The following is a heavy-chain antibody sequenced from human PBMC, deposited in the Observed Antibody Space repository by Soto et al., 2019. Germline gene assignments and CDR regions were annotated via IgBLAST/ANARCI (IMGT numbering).Heavy chain of an antibody. Sequence: PGGSQTLGCASSGGTLVAYSVDWVRPAHEKGLEYVSGISSNGIRTYYADSVKGRLTISRDNSKNTLWLQISSLRIEDTAVYDGVGGSGNGEQYYNCLDGWGQGTTVTLSS. D-gene: IGHD3-10*01. V-gene: IGHV3-64D*06. CDR3: VGGSGNGEQYYNCLDG. J-gene: IGHJ6*02. CDR2: ISSNGIRT. CDR1: GGTLVAYS.